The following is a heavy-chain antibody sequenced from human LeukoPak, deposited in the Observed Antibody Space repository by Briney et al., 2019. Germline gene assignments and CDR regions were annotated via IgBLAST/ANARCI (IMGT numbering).Heavy chain of an antibody. CDR3: ARVSRDSNFDY. CDR1: GYTFTSYD. CDR2: MNPNSGNT. J-gene: IGHJ4*02. Sequence: ASVKVSCKASGYTFTSYDINWVRQATGQGLEWMGWMNPNSGNTGYAQKFQGRVTITRNTSISTAYMELSSLRSEDTAVYYCARVSRDSNFDYWGQGTLVTVSS. D-gene: IGHD3-22*01. V-gene: IGHV1-8*03.